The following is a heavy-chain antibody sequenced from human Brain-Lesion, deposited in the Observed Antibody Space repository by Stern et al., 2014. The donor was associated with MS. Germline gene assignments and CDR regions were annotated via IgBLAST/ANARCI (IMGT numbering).Heavy chain of an antibody. CDR2: IYYSGNT. J-gene: IGHJ5*02. CDR3: AGEEDIRYCSGGSCTGNWFDP. D-gene: IGHD2-15*01. CDR1: GGSVSSTSYA. Sequence: VQLVQSGPGLVKPSETLSLTCTVAGGSVSSTSYAWAWIRQPPGKGLEWIGTIYYSGNTYYSPSLKSRFTISLATSKNQFSLQLRSVTAADTAVYYCAGEEDIRYCSGGSCTGNWFDPWGQGTLVTVSS. V-gene: IGHV4-39*01.